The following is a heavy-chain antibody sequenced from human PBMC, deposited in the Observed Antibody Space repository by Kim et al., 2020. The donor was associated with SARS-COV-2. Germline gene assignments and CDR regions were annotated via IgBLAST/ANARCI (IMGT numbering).Heavy chain of an antibody. J-gene: IGHJ4*02. CDR3: ARLEAGAGGDY. V-gene: IGHV5-51*01. D-gene: IGHD6-19*01. Sequence: RFSPSFQGQVTISGDKSINTTYLQWSSLKASDTAMYYCARLEAGAGGDYWGQGTLVTVSS.